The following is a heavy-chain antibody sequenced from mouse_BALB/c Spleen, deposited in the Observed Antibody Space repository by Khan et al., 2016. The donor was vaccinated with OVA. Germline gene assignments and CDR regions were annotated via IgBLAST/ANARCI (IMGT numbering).Heavy chain of an antibody. J-gene: IGHJ3*01. CDR2: INPNNVYT. D-gene: IGHD2-14*01. CDR3: TRDGAYYRNDGWFAY. Sequence: QVQLQQSGAELARPGASVKMSCKASGYTFTTYTIHWIKQRPGQGPEWIGFINPNNVYTNYNQKFKDKATLTADKSSTTAYMQLNSLTSDDSAVYYCTRDGAYYRNDGWFAYWGQGTLVTVSA. CDR1: GYTFTTYT. V-gene: IGHV1-4*01.